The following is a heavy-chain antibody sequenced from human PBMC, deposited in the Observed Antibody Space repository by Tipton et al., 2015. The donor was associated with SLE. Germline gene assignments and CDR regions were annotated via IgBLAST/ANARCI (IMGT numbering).Heavy chain of an antibody. Sequence: TLSLTCAVYGGSFSGYYWSWIRQAPGKGLEWIGEFNHAGSTNYNPSLKSRVTISVATSKNQFSLKLTSVTAADTAVYYCARGMLTWRGAIVGVDVWGQGTTANVSS. V-gene: IGHV4-34*01. CDR2: FNHAGST. D-gene: IGHD2-8*01. CDR1: GGSFSGYY. J-gene: IGHJ6*02. CDR3: ARGMLTWRGAIVGVDV.